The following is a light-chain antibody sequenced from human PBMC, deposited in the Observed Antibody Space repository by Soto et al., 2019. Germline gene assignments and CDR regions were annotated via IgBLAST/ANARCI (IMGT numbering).Light chain of an antibody. CDR1: QSVSSSY. V-gene: IGKV3-20*01. J-gene: IGKJ3*01. CDR2: GAS. Sequence: EIVLTQSPGTLSFSPGERATLTCRASQSVSSSYLAWFQQKTGQAPRLLIYGASSRATGIPNRFSGSGSGTDFTFTISILEPDDFAVYYCQQYGNAPFTFGPGTKVDIK. CDR3: QQYGNAPFT.